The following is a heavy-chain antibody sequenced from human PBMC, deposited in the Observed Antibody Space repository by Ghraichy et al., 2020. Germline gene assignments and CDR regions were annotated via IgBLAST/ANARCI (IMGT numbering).Heavy chain of an antibody. Sequence: SVKVSCKASGYTFTSYAMHWVRQAPGQRLEWMGWINAGNGNTKYSQKFQGRVTITRDTSASTAYMELSSLRSEDTAVYYCARGVLGGWTIDYWGQGTLVTVSS. V-gene: IGHV1-3*01. CDR3: ARGVLGGWTIDY. D-gene: IGHD3-16*01. CDR2: INAGNGNT. J-gene: IGHJ4*02. CDR1: GYTFTSYA.